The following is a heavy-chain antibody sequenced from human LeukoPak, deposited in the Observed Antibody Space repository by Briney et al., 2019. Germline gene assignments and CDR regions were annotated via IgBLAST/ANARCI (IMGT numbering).Heavy chain of an antibody. CDR2: INPNSGGT. D-gene: IGHD6-6*01. J-gene: IGHJ3*02. CDR1: GYTFSGYY. Sequence: ASVKVSCKASGYTFSGYYMHWVRQAPGQGLEWMGWINPNSGGTNYAQKFQGRVTMTRDTSISTAYMELSRLRSDDTAVYYCARGDRSSTLAFDIWGQGTMVTVSS. V-gene: IGHV1-2*02. CDR3: ARGDRSSTLAFDI.